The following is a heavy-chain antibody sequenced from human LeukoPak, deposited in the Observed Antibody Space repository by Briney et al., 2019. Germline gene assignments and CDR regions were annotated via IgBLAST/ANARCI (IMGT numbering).Heavy chain of an antibody. V-gene: IGHV3-74*01. CDR2: INIDGTTT. D-gene: IGHD1-26*01. CDR1: GFTFTRYW. Sequence: GGSLTLSCAASGFTFTRYWMHWVRQVAGKGLVWVSRINIDGTTTNYAYSVRGRFTVSRDNAKNTLYLQVNSLRVEDTAIYYCARDSYDLGATFDYWGQGTLVTVSS. J-gene: IGHJ4*02. CDR3: ARDSYDLGATFDY.